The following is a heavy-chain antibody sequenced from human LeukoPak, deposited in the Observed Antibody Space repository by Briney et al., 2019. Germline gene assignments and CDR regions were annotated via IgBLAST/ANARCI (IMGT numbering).Heavy chain of an antibody. D-gene: IGHD1-26*01. CDR2: ISSEGSEK. CDR1: GFTFSSYG. J-gene: IGHJ4*02. Sequence: GGSLRLSCAASGFTFSSYGMHWVRQAPGKGLEWVAVISSEGSEKFYADTVKGRLTISRDNSKNTLNLQMNSLRVEDTAVYYCAKDKGREGDYWGQGTLVTVSS. V-gene: IGHV3-30*18. CDR3: AKDKGREGDY.